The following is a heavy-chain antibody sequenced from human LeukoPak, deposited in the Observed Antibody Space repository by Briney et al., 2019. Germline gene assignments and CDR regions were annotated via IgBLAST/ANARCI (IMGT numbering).Heavy chain of an antibody. CDR1: GGTISSGDYY. J-gene: IGHJ4*02. Sequence: PSQTLSLTCTVSGGTISSGDYYWSWIRQPPGKGLEWIGYIYYSGSTNYNPSLKSRVTISVDTSKNQFSLKLSSVTAADTAVYYCARVRKRWLVDYWGQGTLVTVSS. D-gene: IGHD6-19*01. CDR2: IYYSGST. CDR3: ARVRKRWLVDY. V-gene: IGHV4-61*08.